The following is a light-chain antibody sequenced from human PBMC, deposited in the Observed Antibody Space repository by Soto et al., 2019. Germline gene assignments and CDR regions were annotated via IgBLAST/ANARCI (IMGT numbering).Light chain of an antibody. Sequence: IQLTQSPSSLSASVGDRVTVTCRASQGIGTYLVWYQQKSGKAPTVLIYASSTLQTGVPSRFSGSASGTKFTLTISSLQPEDFATYYCQQLNSYPRTFGQGTKVDIK. V-gene: IGKV1-9*01. CDR1: QGIGTY. CDR2: ASS. CDR3: QQLNSYPRT. J-gene: IGKJ1*01.